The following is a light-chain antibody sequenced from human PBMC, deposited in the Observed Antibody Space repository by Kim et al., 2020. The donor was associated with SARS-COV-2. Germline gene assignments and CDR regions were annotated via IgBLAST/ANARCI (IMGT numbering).Light chain of an antibody. J-gene: IGLJ3*02. Sequence: YELTQPSSVSVSPRQTARITCSGDILAKKSARWFQQKPGQAPLLLIHRDSERPSGIPERFSGSKSGTTVTLTITGAQVEDEADYYCYSATDDMGVFGGGTQLTVL. CDR2: RDS. CDR1: ILAKKS. V-gene: IGLV3-27*01. CDR3: YSATDDMGV.